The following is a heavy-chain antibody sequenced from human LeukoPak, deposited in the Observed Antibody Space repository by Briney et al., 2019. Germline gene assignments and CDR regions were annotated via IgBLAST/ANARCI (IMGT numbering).Heavy chain of an antibody. J-gene: IGHJ4*02. Sequence: VGSLRLSCAASLFTFNRRVMHWVRQAPRKGLKWVAFIWYDGGETFYAHFVKGPFTLSRDNSKNTLSLQLNTLRPEGTALYYCWKDGDDCIDYWGPGTLVTVSS. V-gene: IGHV3-30*02. D-gene: IGHD2-21*01. CDR1: LFTFNRRV. CDR3: WKDGDDCIDY. CDR2: IWYDGGET.